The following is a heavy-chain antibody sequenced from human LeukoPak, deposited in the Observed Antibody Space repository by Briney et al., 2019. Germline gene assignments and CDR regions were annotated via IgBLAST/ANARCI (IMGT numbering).Heavy chain of an antibody. CDR1: GYTFTSYY. V-gene: IGHV1-46*01. CDR2: INPSGGST. CDR3: ARDHPSSGGKLVLDY. J-gene: IGHJ4*02. D-gene: IGHD3-9*01. Sequence: ASVKVSCKASGYTFTSYYMHWVRQAPGQGLEWMGIINPSGGSTSYAQKFQGRVTMTRDTPTSTVYMELSSLRSEDTAVYYCARDHPSSGGKLVLDYWGQGTLVTVSS.